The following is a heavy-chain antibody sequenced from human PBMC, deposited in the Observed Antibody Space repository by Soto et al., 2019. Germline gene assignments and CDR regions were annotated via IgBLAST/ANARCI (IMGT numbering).Heavy chain of an antibody. CDR3: AKDPSLSTAYYYGMDV. J-gene: IGHJ6*02. V-gene: IGHV3-23*01. CDR1: GFTFSNYA. Sequence: GGSLRLSCAASGFTFSNYAMTWVRQAPGKGLQCVSAISGGGGSTYYADSVKGRFTISRDNSKNALYLQMNSLRAEDTAVYYCAKDPSLSTAYYYGMDVWGQGTTVTVSS. CDR2: ISGGGGST.